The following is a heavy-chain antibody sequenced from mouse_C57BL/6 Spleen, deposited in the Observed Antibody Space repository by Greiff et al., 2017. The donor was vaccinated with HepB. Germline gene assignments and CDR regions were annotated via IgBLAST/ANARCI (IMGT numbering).Heavy chain of an antibody. Sequence: VKLMESGPELVKPGASVKISCKASGYAFSSSWMNWVKQRPGKGLEWIGRIYPGDGDTNYNGKFKGKATLTADKSSSTAYMQLSSLTSEDSAVYFCAREDRYFDVWGTGTTVTVSS. CDR1: GYAFSSSW. CDR2: IYPGDGDT. V-gene: IGHV1-82*01. CDR3: AREDRYFDV. J-gene: IGHJ1*03.